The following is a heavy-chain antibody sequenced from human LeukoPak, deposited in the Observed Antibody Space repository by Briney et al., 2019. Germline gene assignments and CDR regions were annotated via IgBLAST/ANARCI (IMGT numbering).Heavy chain of an antibody. CDR1: GFTVSSNY. CDR3: AKLGATTRGFDY. Sequence: GGSLRLSCAASGFTVSSNYMSWVRQAPGKGLEWVSVIYSVGSTYCADSVKGRFTISRDNSKNTQYLQMNSLRAEDAAVYYCAKLGATTRGFDYWGEGTLVTVSS. D-gene: IGHD1-26*01. J-gene: IGHJ4*02. V-gene: IGHV3-53*01. CDR2: IYSVGST.